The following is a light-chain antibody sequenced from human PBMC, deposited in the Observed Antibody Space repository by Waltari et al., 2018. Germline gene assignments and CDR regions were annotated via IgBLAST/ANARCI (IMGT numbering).Light chain of an antibody. Sequence: QSALTQPASVSGSPGQSITISCTGTSSDVGGYDYVSWYQHHPGQAPHLLIFDVSYRPSGVSTRFSGSKSGNTASLTISGLQAEDEADYSCSSYTSTSTLVFGSGTKVTVL. CDR1: SSDVGGYDY. J-gene: IGLJ1*01. V-gene: IGLV2-14*03. CDR3: SSYTSTSTLV. CDR2: DVS.